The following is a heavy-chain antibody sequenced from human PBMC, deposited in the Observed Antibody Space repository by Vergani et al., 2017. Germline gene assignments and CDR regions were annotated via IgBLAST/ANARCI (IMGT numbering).Heavy chain of an antibody. J-gene: IGHJ6*03. CDR2: INHSGST. D-gene: IGHD2-15*01. V-gene: IGHV4-34*01. CDR1: GGSFSGYY. Sequence: QVQLQQWGAGLLKPSETLSLTCAVYGGSFSGYYWSWIRQPPGKGLEWIGEINHSGSTNNNPSLKSRVTISVDTSKNQFSLKLSSVTAADTAVYYCARAVVVAATPGTYMDVWGKGTTVTVSS. CDR3: ARAVVVAATPGTYMDV.